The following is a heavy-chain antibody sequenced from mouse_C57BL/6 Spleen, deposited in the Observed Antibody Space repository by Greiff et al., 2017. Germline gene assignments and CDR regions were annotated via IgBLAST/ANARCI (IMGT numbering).Heavy chain of an antibody. CDR3: AKSENPGYFDY. CDR2: IYPGDGDT. Sequence: QVQLKESGPELVKPGASVKISCKASGYAFSSSWMNWVKQRPGKGLEWIGRIYPGDGDTNYNGKFKGKATLTADKSSSTAYMQLSSLTSEDSAVYFCAKSENPGYFDYWGQGTTLTVSS. CDR1: GYAFSSSW. V-gene: IGHV1-82*01. J-gene: IGHJ2*01.